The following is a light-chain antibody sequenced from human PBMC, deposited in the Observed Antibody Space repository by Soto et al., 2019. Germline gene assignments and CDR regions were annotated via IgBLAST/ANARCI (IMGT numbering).Light chain of an antibody. CDR2: EGS. Sequence: QSVLTQPASVSGSPGQSITISCTGASSDVGSYNLVSWYQQHPGKAPKLMISEGSKRPSGIPDRFSGSKSGTSATLGITGFQTGDEADYYCGSWDSSLSAYVFGTGTKVTVL. CDR1: SSDVGSYNL. J-gene: IGLJ1*01. V-gene: IGLV2-14*02. CDR3: GSWDSSLSAYV.